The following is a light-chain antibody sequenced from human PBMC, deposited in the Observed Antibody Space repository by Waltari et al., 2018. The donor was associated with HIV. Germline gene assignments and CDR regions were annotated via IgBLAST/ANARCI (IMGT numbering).Light chain of an antibody. CDR1: SIDVGTYNV. CDR2: EDN. J-gene: IGLJ3*02. V-gene: IGLV2-23*01. Sequence: QSALTQPASVSGSPGQSLTIPCTGTSIDVGTYNVIHWYQQHPGKAPKLMIYEDNKRPSGVSNRFSGSKSGNTASLTISGLQAEDEADYYCCSYTGSTTWVFGGGTKLTVL. CDR3: CSYTGSTTWV.